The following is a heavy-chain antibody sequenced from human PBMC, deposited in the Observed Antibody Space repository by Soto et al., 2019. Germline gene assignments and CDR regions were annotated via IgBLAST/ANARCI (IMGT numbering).Heavy chain of an antibody. J-gene: IGHJ4*02. Sequence: QVQLVESGGGVVQPGRSLRLSCAASRFAFTNYGMHWVRQAPGKGLEWVAVISSDGSNEYYADSVKGRFTISRDDSKNTLYLQMNSLRVEDTAVYYCAKSLPDSTFASSWMTMANWGQGTLVTVSS. CDR2: ISSDGSNE. D-gene: IGHD6-13*01. CDR3: AKSLPDSTFASSWMTMAN. CDR1: RFAFTNYG. V-gene: IGHV3-30*18.